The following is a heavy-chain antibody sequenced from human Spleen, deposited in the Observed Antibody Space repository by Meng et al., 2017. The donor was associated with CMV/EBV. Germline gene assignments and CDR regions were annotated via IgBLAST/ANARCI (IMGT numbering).Heavy chain of an antibody. D-gene: IGHD3-3*01. CDR1: GGSFSGYY. CDR3: AREDDFWNNTIHGGGWFDP. V-gene: IGHV4-34*01. J-gene: IGHJ5*02. CDR2: INHSGST. Sequence: QVQLQQWGARLLTPSETLSLTCAVYGGSFSGYYWSWIRQPPGKGLEWIGEINHSGSTNYNPSLKSRVTISVDTSKNQFSLKLSSVTAADTAVYYCAREDDFWNNTIHGGGWFDPWGQGTLVTVSS.